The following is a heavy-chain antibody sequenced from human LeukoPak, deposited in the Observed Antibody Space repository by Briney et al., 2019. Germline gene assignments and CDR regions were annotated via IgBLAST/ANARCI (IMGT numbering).Heavy chain of an antibody. J-gene: IGHJ4*02. CDR2: IKPDGSEK. V-gene: IGHV3-7*01. CDR3: ARGGEWLDGK. D-gene: IGHD6-19*01. Sequence: GGSLRLSCAASGFTFSTYWRSWVRQAPGKGLEWVANIKPDGSEKNHVDSVKGRFTISRDNAKNSVYLQMSSLRAEDTAVYYCARGGEWLDGKWGQGTLVIVSS. CDR1: GFTFSTYW.